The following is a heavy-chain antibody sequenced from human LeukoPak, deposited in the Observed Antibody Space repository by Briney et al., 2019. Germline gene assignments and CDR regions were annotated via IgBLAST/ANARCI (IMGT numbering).Heavy chain of an antibody. V-gene: IGHV4-61*01. CDR1: GGSVSSGSYY. CDR2: IYYSGST. CDR3: ARDSPGGYYDSSGYWGAFDY. J-gene: IGHJ4*02. Sequence: TSETLSLTCTVSGGSVSSGSYYWSWIRQPPGKGLEWIGYIYYSGSTNYNPSLKSRVTISVDTSKNQFSLKLSSVTAADTVVYYCARDSPGGYYDSSGYWGAFDYWGQGTLVTVSS. D-gene: IGHD3-22*01.